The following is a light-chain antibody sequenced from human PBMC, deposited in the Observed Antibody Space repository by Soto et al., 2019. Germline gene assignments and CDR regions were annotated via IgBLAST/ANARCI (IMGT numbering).Light chain of an antibody. Sequence: IQMTQSPSAMSASVGDIVPITYRSRQGISNSLAWFQQNPGKVPKRLIYAVSSLQRGVPSRFSVSASGTAFNLTISSVQPEDVAAYYCLQDTEFPWTFGQGTKVALK. CDR3: LQDTEFPWT. CDR2: AVS. V-gene: IGKV1-17*03. J-gene: IGKJ1*01. CDR1: QGISNS.